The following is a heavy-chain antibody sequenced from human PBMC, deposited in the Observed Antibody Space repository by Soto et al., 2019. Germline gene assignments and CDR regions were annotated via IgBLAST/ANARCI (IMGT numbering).Heavy chain of an antibody. CDR2: IWYDGSNK. V-gene: IGHV3-33*01. CDR3: ARRIVFGYYGMDV. J-gene: IGHJ6*02. CDR1: GFTFSSYG. D-gene: IGHD2-15*01. Sequence: GSLRLSCAASGFTFSSYGMHWVRQAPGKGLEWVAVIWYDGSNKYYADSVKGRFTISRDNSKNTLYLQMNSLRAEDTAVYYCARRIVFGYYGMDVWGQGTTVTVSS.